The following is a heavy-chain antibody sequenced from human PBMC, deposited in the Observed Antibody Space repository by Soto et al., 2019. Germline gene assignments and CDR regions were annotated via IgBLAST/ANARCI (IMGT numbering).Heavy chain of an antibody. J-gene: IGHJ5*02. CDR1: GGSISSSSYY. Sequence: SETLSLTCTVSGGSISSSSYYWGWIRQPPGKGLEWIGSIYYSGSTYYNPSLKSRVTISVDTSKNQFSLKLSSVTAADTAVYYCARSPIAPAGGTHWFDTWGQGTLVTVSS. CDR3: ARSPIAPAGGTHWFDT. V-gene: IGHV4-39*01. D-gene: IGHD6-13*01. CDR2: IYYSGST.